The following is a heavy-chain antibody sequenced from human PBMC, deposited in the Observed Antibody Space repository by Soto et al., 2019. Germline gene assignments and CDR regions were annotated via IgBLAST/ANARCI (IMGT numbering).Heavy chain of an antibody. V-gene: IGHV1-18*01. CDR3: PRDEGGYDILTGYYKAHHFDY. D-gene: IGHD3-9*01. CDR2: ISPHNFNT. CDR1: CYTLTSYG. Sequence: ASVKVSCTASCYTLTSYGISWVRQAPVQGRGWMGAISPHNFNTNYAQKFRGRVTLTTEKSTNTAYMDLRSLTSDDTAVYYCPRDEGGYDILTGYYKAHHFDYWGQGVPVTVSS. J-gene: IGHJ4*02.